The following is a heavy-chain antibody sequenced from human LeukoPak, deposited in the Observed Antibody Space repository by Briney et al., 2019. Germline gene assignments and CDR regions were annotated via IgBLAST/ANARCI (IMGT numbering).Heavy chain of an antibody. CDR1: GFTFSSYA. J-gene: IGHJ6*02. D-gene: IGHD3-22*01. V-gene: IGHV3-23*01. Sequence: GGSLRLSCAASGFTFSSYAMSWVRQAPGKGLEWVSAISGSGGSTYYADSVEGRFTISRDNAKNSLYLQMNSLRAEDTAVYYCARVLRVVAIPYYYYGMDVWGQGTTVTVSS. CDR2: ISGSGGST. CDR3: ARVLRVVAIPYYYYGMDV.